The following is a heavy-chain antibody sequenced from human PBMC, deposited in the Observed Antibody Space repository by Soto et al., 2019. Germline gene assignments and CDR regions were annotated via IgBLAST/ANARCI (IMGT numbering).Heavy chain of an antibody. J-gene: IGHJ4*02. D-gene: IGHD3-3*01. Sequence: GGSLRLSCAASGFTFSSYWMSWVRQAPGKGLEWVANIKQDGSEKYYVDSVKGRFTISRDNAKNSLYLQMNSLRAEDTAVYYCASAHFDDFWSGYWNDYWGQGTLVTVSS. CDR2: IKQDGSEK. V-gene: IGHV3-7*01. CDR3: ASAHFDDFWSGYWNDY. CDR1: GFTFSSYW.